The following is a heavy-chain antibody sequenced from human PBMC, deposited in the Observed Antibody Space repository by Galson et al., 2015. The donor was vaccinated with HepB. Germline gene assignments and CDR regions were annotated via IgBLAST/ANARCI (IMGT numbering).Heavy chain of an antibody. J-gene: IGHJ2*01. CDR2: IIPIFGTA. Sequence: SVKVSCKASGGTFSSYAISWVRQAPGQGLEWMGGIIPIFGTAKYAQKFQGRVTITADASTSTAYMELYSLRSEDTTVYYCARSHTVTEYWYFDLWGRGTLVSVSS. D-gene: IGHD4-17*01. CDR3: ARSHTVTEYWYFDL. V-gene: IGHV1-69*13. CDR1: GGTFSSYA.